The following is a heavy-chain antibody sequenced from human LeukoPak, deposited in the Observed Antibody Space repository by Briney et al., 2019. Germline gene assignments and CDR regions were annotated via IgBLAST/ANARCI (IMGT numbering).Heavy chain of an antibody. V-gene: IGHV3-23*01. CDR3: AKPRTVDIVATEPFDY. D-gene: IGHD5-12*01. CDR2: ISGSGGST. J-gene: IGHJ4*02. Sequence: GGSLRLSCAASGFTFSSYVMSWVRQAPGKGLEWVSSISGSGGSTYYADSVKGRFTISRDNSKNTLYLQMNSLRAEDTAVYYCAKPRTVDIVATEPFDYWGQGTLVTVSS. CDR1: GFTFSSYV.